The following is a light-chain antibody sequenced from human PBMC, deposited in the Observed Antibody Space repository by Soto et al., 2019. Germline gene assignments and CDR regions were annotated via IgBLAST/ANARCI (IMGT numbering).Light chain of an antibody. Sequence: EIVLTQSPATLSLSPGERATLSCRASQSVSSHLAWYQQKPGQAPRLLIYDASNRASGIPARFSGSGSGTDFTLTISSLEPEDFAVYYCQQRSDWPLTFXPGTKVDIK. V-gene: IGKV3-11*01. CDR1: QSVSSH. CDR3: QQRSDWPLT. J-gene: IGKJ3*01. CDR2: DAS.